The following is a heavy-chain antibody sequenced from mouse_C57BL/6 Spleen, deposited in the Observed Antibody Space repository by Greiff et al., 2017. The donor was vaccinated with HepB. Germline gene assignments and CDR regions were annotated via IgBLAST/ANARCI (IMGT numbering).Heavy chain of an antibody. CDR3: TRRGGNWDGGVDY. CDR1: GYTFTDYE. Sequence: VKLVESGAELVRPGASVTLSCKASGYTFTDYEMHWVKQTPVHGLEWIGAIDPETGGTAYNQKFKGKAILTADKSSSTAYMELRSLTSEDSAVYYCTRRGGNWDGGVDYWGQGTTLTVSS. CDR2: IDPETGGT. V-gene: IGHV1-15*01. J-gene: IGHJ2*01. D-gene: IGHD4-1*01.